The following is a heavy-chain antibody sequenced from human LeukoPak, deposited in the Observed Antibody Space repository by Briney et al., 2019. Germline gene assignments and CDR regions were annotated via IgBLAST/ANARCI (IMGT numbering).Heavy chain of an antibody. CDR2: IHSSSGSI. V-gene: IGHV3-21*01. Sequence: GGSLRLSCAASGFNFTNYNMNWVRQAPGKGLEWVSSIHSSSGSIYYADSLKGRFTISRDNAKNSLYLQMNSLRAEDTAVYYCARDRHSGSFYGYFDYWGQGTLVTVSS. CDR3: ARDRHSGSFYGYFDY. J-gene: IGHJ4*02. D-gene: IGHD1-26*01. CDR1: GFNFTNYN.